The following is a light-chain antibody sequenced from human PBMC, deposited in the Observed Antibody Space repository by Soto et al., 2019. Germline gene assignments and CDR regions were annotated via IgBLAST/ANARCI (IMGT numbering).Light chain of an antibody. CDR2: GAS. Sequence: EIVLTQSPATLSLSPGERATLSCRASQSVSYHLAWYQQKPGQAPRLLIYGASNRATGIPARFSGSGSGTDFTLTISSLEPEDFAVYYCQQYNNWPPTFGQGTKVEIK. J-gene: IGKJ1*01. CDR3: QQYNNWPPT. V-gene: IGKV3-11*01. CDR1: QSVSYH.